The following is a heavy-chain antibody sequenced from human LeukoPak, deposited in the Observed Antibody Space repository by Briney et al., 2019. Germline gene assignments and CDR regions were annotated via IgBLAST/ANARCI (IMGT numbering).Heavy chain of an antibody. V-gene: IGHV1-18*01. CDR3: ARDLGDYPRGLHEY. D-gene: IGHD4-17*01. CDR1: GYTFTING. J-gene: IGHJ4*02. Sequence: ASVKVSCKASGYTFTINGISWVRQAPGQGLEWMGWISAYNGNTDYAQKLQGRVTMTTDTSTSTAYMELRSLRSDDTAVYYCARDLGDYPRGLHEYWGQGTLVTVSS. CDR2: ISAYNGNT.